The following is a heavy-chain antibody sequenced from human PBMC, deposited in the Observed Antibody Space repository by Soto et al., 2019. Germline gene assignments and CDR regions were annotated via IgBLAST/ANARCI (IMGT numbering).Heavy chain of an antibody. CDR1: GGSISSSSYY. Sequence: SENLSLTCTVSGGSISSSSYYWGWIRQPPGKGLEWIGSIYYSGSTYYNPSLKSRVTISVDTSKNQFSLKLSSVTAADTAVYYCARRYFGVVIIRPDSFDIWGQGTMVTVSS. D-gene: IGHD3-3*01. CDR3: ARRYFGVVIIRPDSFDI. J-gene: IGHJ3*02. CDR2: IYYSGST. V-gene: IGHV4-39*01.